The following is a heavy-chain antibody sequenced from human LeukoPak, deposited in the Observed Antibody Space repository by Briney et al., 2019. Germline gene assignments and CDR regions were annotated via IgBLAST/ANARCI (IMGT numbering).Heavy chain of an antibody. CDR1: GFTFSSYW. J-gene: IGHJ3*02. D-gene: IGHD2-15*01. CDR2: IKQDGSEK. V-gene: IGHV3-7*01. Sequence: GGSLRLSCAASGFTFSSYWMSWVRQAPGKGLEWVANIKQDGSEKYYVDSVKGRFTISRDNAKNSLYLQMNSLRAEDTAVYYCARDCSGGSCYSDAFDIWGQGTMVAVSS. CDR3: ARDCSGGSCYSDAFDI.